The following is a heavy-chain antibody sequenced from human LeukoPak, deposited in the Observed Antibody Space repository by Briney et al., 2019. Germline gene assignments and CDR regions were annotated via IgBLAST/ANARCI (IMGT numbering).Heavy chain of an antibody. J-gene: IGHJ4*02. CDR2: IIPIIGIA. V-gene: IGHV1-69*04. Sequence: ASVKVSCKASGGTFSSYAISWVRQAPGQGLEWMGRIIPIIGIANYAQKFQGRVTITADKSTSTAYMELSSLRSDDTAVYFCARDTEYCSGGSCYSNWGQGTLVTVSS. CDR3: ARDTEYCSGGSCYSN. D-gene: IGHD2-15*01. CDR1: GGTFSSYA.